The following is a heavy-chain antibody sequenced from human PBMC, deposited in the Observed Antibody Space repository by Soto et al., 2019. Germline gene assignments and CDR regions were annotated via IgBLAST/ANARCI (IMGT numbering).Heavy chain of an antibody. Sequence: QVQLQESGPGLVKPSQTLSLTCTVSGGSISSGDYYWSWIRQPPGKGLEWIGYIYYSGTTYYNPSLKSRVTITVDTSKYHFSPKLRSVPAADTAVYYCAGDSPGARGEWFDPWGQGTLVTVSS. CDR2: IYYSGTT. V-gene: IGHV4-30-4*01. J-gene: IGHJ5*02. CDR1: GGSISSGDYY. CDR3: AGDSPGARGEWFDP. D-gene: IGHD3-16*01.